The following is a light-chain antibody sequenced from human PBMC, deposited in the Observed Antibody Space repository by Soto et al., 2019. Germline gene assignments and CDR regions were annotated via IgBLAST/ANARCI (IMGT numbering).Light chain of an antibody. Sequence: EIVLTPSPGTLSLSPGERATLSCRASQSVSSSYLAWYQQKPGQAPRLLIYGASSRATGIPDRFSGSGSGTDFTLTISRLEPEDFAVYYCQKYGSSPWTCGQGNKGDIK. V-gene: IGKV3-20*01. CDR2: GAS. J-gene: IGKJ1*01. CDR3: QKYGSSPWT. CDR1: QSVSSSY.